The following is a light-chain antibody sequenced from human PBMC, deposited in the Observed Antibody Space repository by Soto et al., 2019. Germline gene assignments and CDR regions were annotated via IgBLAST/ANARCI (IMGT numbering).Light chain of an antibody. V-gene: IGKV3-20*01. J-gene: IGKJ1*01. CDR2: GIS. CDR3: QQYVTSSPRT. Sequence: IVVTQSPGTLSLSPGERATLSCRAIHTISSSYLAWYQQKPGQAPRLLMYGISRRATGIPDRFSGSGSGTDFTLTITRLEPEDFAVYYCQQYVTSSPRTFGQGTKVDIK. CDR1: HTISSSY.